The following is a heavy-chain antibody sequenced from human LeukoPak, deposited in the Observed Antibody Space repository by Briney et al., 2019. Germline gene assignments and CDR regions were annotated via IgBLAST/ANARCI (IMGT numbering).Heavy chain of an antibody. D-gene: IGHD2-2*01. CDR1: GGSISSGGYY. CDR2: INHSGST. V-gene: IGHV4-39*07. J-gene: IGHJ5*02. Sequence: SETLSLTCTVSGGSISSGGYYWSWIRQPPGKGLEWIGEINHSGSTNYNPSLKSRVTISVDTSKNQFSLKLSSVTAADTAVYYCARGLGVVVPAAMYESRNNWFDPWGQGTLVTVSS. CDR3: ARGLGVVVPAAMYESRNNWFDP.